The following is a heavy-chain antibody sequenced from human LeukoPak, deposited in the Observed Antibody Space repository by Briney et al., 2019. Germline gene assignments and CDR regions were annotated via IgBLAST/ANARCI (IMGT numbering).Heavy chain of an antibody. CDR1: GFTFSSYS. CDR2: ISSSSSYI. J-gene: IGHJ4*02. V-gene: IGHV3-21*01. CDR3: ARDSIAVAGTSLFDY. D-gene: IGHD6-19*01. Sequence: GVSLRLSCAASGFTFSSYSMNWVRQAPGKGLEWVSSISSSSSYIYYADSVKGRFTTSRDNAKNSLYLQMNSLRAEDTAVYYCARDSIAVAGTSLFDYWGQGTLVTVSS.